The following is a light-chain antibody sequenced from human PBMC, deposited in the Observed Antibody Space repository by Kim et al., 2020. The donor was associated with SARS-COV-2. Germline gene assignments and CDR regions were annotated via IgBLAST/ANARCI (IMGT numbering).Light chain of an antibody. CDR3: SSYTSSSTWV. J-gene: IGLJ3*02. CDR1: RSDVGGYNY. CDR2: DVT. Sequence: SITISCNGTRSDVGGYNYVSWYQQHPGKDPKLMIYDVTKRPSGVSNRFSGSKSDNTASLTISGLQAEDEADYYCSSYTSSSTWVFGGGTKLTVL. V-gene: IGLV2-14*04.